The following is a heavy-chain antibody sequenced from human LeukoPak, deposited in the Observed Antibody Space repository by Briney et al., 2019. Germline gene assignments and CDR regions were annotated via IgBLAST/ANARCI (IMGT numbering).Heavy chain of an antibody. CDR2: IYYSGST. J-gene: IGHJ4*02. D-gene: IGHD3-3*01. CDR1: GGSISSSSYY. V-gene: IGHV4-39*07. CDR3: ARDDFWSGYSDY. Sequence: SETLSLTCTVSGGSISSSSYYWGWIHQPPGKGLEWIGSIYYSGSTYYNPSLKSRVTISVDTSKNQFSLKLSSGTAADTAVYYCARDDFWSGYSDYWGQGTLVTVYS.